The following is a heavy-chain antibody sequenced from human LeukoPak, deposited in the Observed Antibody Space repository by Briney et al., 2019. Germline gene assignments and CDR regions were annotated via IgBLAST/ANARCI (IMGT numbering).Heavy chain of an antibody. CDR1: GFTFSSYA. J-gene: IGHJ4*02. Sequence: GGSLRLSCAASGFTFSSYAMSWVRQAPGKGLEWVSGISRSGGGTNYADSVKGRFTISRDNSKSTLYLQMNSLRAEDTAVYYCARGSYYGYYYFDYWGQGTLVTVSS. CDR3: ARGSYYGYYYFDY. CDR2: ISRSGGGT. D-gene: IGHD1-26*01. V-gene: IGHV3-23*01.